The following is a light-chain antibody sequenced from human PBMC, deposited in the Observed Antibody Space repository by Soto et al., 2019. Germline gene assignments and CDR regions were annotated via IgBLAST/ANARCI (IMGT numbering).Light chain of an antibody. J-gene: IGLJ3*02. V-gene: IGLV3-21*02. Sequence: SYELTQPPSVSVAPGRTATISCGGDNIETKGVHWYQQKPGQAPVLVLYDDTDRPSGIPERFSGSNSGNTATLTISGVEAGDEAVYYCQVVDSSALCGVFGGGTKVTVL. CDR3: QVVDSSALCGV. CDR1: NIETKG. CDR2: DDT.